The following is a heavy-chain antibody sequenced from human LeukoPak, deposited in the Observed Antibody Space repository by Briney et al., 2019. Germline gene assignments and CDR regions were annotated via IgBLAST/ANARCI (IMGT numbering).Heavy chain of an antibody. CDR2: ISAYNGNT. V-gene: IGHV1-18*01. J-gene: IGHJ5*02. Sequence: ASVKVSCTASGYTFTSYGISWVRQAPGQGLEWMGWISAYNGNTNYAQKLQGRVTMTTDTSTSTAYMELRSLRSDDTAVYYCARGARWLQFGRSNWFDPWGQGTLVTVSS. CDR1: GYTFTSYG. CDR3: ARGARWLQFGRSNWFDP. D-gene: IGHD5-24*01.